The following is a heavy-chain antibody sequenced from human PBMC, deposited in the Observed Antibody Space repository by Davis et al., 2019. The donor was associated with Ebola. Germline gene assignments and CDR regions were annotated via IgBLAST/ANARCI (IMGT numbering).Heavy chain of an antibody. CDR1: GGSISSYY. CDR3: ASLTTVPDAFDI. CDR2: IYYSGST. Sequence: PSETLSLTCTVSGGSISSYYWSWIRQPPGKGLEWIGYIYYSGSTNYNPSLKSRVTISVDTSKNQFSLKLSSVTAADTAVYYCASLTTVPDAFDIWGQGTMVTVSS. V-gene: IGHV4-59*01. D-gene: IGHD4-17*01. J-gene: IGHJ3*02.